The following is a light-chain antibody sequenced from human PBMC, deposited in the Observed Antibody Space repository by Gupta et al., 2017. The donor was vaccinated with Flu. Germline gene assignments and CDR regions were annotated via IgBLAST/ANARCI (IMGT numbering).Light chain of an antibody. CDR3: HSRDSSGNHVV. CDR2: GKN. Sequence: GKTVTITFTGDSVRSYYASWYQQKPEQSPLLLIYGKNNRPSGIPARFSGSSSGTTASLTITGSQAEDEADYYCHSRDSSGNHVVFGGGTKLTVL. J-gene: IGLJ2*01. V-gene: IGLV3-19*01. CDR1: SVRSYY.